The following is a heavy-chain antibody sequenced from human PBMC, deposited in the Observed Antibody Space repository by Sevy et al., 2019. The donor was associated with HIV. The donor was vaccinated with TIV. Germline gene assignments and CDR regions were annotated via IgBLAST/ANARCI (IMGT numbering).Heavy chain of an antibody. CDR3: ARMSLTTVTPYFDY. Sequence: SGPTLVNPTQTLTLTCTFSGFSLSTGGMHVSWIRQPPGKALEWLARIDWDDDKFYSTSLKTRLSISKDTSKNQVVLTMTNMDPVDTATYYCARMSLTTVTPYFDYWGQGTLVTVSS. J-gene: IGHJ4*02. CDR2: IDWDDDK. D-gene: IGHD4-17*01. CDR1: GFSLSTGGMH. V-gene: IGHV2-70*04.